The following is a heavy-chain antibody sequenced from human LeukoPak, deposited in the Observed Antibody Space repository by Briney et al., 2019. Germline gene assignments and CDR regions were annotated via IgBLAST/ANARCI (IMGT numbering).Heavy chain of an antibody. CDR1: GFTFSSYG. Sequence: GGSLRLSCAASGFTFSSYGMHWVRQAPGKGLEWVAFIRYDGSNKYYADSVKGRFTISRDNSKNTLYLQMNSLRAEDTAVYYCVGYCSGGSCLTPHWGQGTLVTVSS. CDR3: VGYCSGGSCLTPH. J-gene: IGHJ4*02. V-gene: IGHV3-30*02. D-gene: IGHD2-15*01. CDR2: IRYDGSNK.